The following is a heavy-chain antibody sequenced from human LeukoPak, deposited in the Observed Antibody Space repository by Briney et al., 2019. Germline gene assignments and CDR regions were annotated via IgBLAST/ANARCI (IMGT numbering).Heavy chain of an antibody. CDR1: GGSISSYY. D-gene: IGHD5-12*01. CDR3: ARGARPGYYFDY. Sequence: SETLSLTCAVSGGSISSYYWSWIRQPPGKGLEWIGYIYYSGGTNYNPSLKSRVTISVDTSKNQFSLKLSSVTAADTAVYYCARGARPGYYFDYWGQGTLVTVSS. CDR2: IYYSGGT. V-gene: IGHV4-59*01. J-gene: IGHJ4*02.